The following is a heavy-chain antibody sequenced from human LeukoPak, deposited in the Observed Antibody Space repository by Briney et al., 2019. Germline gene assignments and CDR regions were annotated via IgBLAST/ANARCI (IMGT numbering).Heavy chain of an antibody. CDR1: GGSISSYY. J-gene: IGHJ2*01. CDR3: ARTRYFDWSMGPRWYFDL. V-gene: IGHV4-59*01. CDR2: IYYSGST. D-gene: IGHD3-9*01. Sequence: SETLSLTCTVSGGSISSYYWSWIRQPPGKGLEWIGYIYYSGSTNYNPSLMSRVTISVDTSKNQFSLKLSSVTAADTAVYYCARTRYFDWSMGPRWYFDLWGRGTLVTVSS.